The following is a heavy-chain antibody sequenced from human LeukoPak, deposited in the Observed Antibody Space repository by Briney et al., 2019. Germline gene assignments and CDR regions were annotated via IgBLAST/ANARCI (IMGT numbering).Heavy chain of an antibody. Sequence: ASVKVSCKASGYTFTSYDINWARQATGQGLEWMGWMNPNSGNTGYAQKFQGRVTMTRNTSISTAYMELSSLRSEDTAVYYCARGLGGYYYDSSGICDYWGQGTLVTVSS. CDR1: GYTFTSYD. CDR3: ARGLGGYYYDSSGICDY. J-gene: IGHJ4*02. D-gene: IGHD3-22*01. V-gene: IGHV1-8*01. CDR2: MNPNSGNT.